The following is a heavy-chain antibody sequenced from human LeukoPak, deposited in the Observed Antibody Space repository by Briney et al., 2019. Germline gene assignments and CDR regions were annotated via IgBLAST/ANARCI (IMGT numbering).Heavy chain of an antibody. CDR3: ARDSVDGSGTYYSDSPDY. J-gene: IGHJ4*02. V-gene: IGHV1-18*04. CDR2: ISAYNGNT. Sequence: ASVKVSCKASGYTFTTYYMHWVRQAPGQGLEWMARISAYNGNTDYAQNLRGRVTMTTDTSTSTAYMELRSLRSDDTAVYYCARDSVDGSGTYYSDSPDYWGQGTLVTVSS. CDR1: GYTFTTYY. D-gene: IGHD3-10*01.